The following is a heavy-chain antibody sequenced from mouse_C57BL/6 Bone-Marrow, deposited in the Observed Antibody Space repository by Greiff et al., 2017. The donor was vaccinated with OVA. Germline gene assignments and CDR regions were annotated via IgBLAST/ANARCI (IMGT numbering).Heavy chain of an antibody. D-gene: IGHD1-1*01. CDR2: ISDGGSYT. CDR1: GFTFSSYA. J-gene: IGHJ3*01. CDR3: ARVDYYGSSAWFAY. V-gene: IGHV5-4*03. Sequence: EVMLVESGGGLVKPGGSLKLSCGASGFTFSSYAMSWVRQTPEKRLEWVATISDGGSYTYYPDNVKGRFTISRDNAKNNLYLQMSHLKSEDTAMYYCARVDYYGSSAWFAYWGQGTLVTVSA.